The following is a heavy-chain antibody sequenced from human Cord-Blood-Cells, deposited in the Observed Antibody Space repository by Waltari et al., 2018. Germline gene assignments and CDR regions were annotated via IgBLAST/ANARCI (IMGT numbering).Heavy chain of an antibody. V-gene: IGHV5-51*03. D-gene: IGHD6-13*01. J-gene: IGHJ6*02. CDR2: IFPGDSDT. CDR1: GYTFPSYW. CDR3: ARREAAAGTFRYYYYGMDV. Sequence: EVQLVQSGAEVKKPGESLKISCRGSGYTFPSYWLGWVRQMPGKGLEWMGIIFPGDSDTRYSPSFQGQVTISADKSISTADLQWSSLKASDTAMYYCARREAAAGTFRYYYYGMDVWGQGTTVTVSS.